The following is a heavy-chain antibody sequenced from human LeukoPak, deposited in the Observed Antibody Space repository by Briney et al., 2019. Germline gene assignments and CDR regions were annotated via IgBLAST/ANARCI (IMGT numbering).Heavy chain of an antibody. V-gene: IGHV4-61*02. CDR3: ARASHDYGEYSHFDY. D-gene: IGHD4-17*01. CDR1: GGSISSGSYY. J-gene: IGHJ4*02. Sequence: SETLSLTCTVSGGSISSGSYYWNWIRQPAGKGLEWIGRIYSSGSTNYNPSLKSRVTISVDTSKNQFSLKLTSVTAADTAVYYCARASHDYGEYSHFDYWSQGTLVTVSS. CDR2: IYSSGST.